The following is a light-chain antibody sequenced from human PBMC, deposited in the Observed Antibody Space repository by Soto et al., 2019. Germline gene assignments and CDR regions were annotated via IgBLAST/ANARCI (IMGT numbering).Light chain of an antibody. J-gene: IGKJ1*01. Sequence: DIQMTQSPPSLSASVGDSVTITCRASRSVGRYLNWYQKRAGKAPKLLIYAASSLQPGVPSRFSGTGSATDFSLTIKSLQPEDAATYFCQQSGGSPWTFGQGTDVQI. CDR3: QQSGGSPWT. CDR1: RSVGRY. CDR2: AAS. V-gene: IGKV1-39*01.